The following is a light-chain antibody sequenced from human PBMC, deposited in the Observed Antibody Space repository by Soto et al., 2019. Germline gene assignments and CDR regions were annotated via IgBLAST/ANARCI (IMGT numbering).Light chain of an antibody. Sequence: DIQMTQSPSSLSASVGDRVIVTCRASQTISRYLNWYQQKPGKAPKLLIYAASTLHSGVPPRFSGSGSGTDFALTIGSLQSEDFATYYCQQSFTTPYTFGQGTKLEIK. J-gene: IGKJ2*01. CDR2: AAS. CDR1: QTISRY. CDR3: QQSFTTPYT. V-gene: IGKV1-39*01.